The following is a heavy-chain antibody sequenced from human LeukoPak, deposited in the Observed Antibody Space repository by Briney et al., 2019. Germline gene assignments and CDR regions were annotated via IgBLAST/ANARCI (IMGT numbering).Heavy chain of an antibody. D-gene: IGHD1-26*01. CDR3: AKDRDSGSYYFGY. J-gene: IGHJ4*02. V-gene: IGHV3-48*01. CDR2: ISSSSSTI. CDR1: GFTFSSYS. Sequence: GGSLRLSCAASGFTFSSYSMNWVRQAPGKGLEWVSYISSSSSTIYYADSVKGRFTISRDNAKNSLYLQMNSLRAEDTAVYYCAKDRDSGSYYFGYWGQGTLVTVSS.